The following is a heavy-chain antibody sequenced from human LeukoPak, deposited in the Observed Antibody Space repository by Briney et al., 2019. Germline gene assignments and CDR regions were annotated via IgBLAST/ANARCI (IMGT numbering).Heavy chain of an antibody. CDR2: IDASGTNT. CDR3: ARDVGVVMFDY. V-gene: IGHV3-23*01. D-gene: IGHD3-3*01. CDR1: GFSFNTYA. J-gene: IGHJ4*02. Sequence: PGGSLRLSCVASGFSFNTYAMGWVRQAPGKGLEWVSTIDASGTNTHYADAVTGRFTISRDNSKNTLSLQVNSLRADDTAIYYCARDVGVVMFDYWGQGTLVTVSS.